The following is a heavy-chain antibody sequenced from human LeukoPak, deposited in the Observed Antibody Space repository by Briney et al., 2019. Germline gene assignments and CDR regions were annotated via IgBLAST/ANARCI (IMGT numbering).Heavy chain of an antibody. Sequence: PSETLSLTCTVSDDSITMYYWTWIRQPPGKGLEWIGYVDHTGSTKFNPSLNGRVSISRDTSNNFFSLRLRSVTAADTAVYYCARERAVATTPLLFDYWGQGTLVTVSS. CDR3: ARERAVATTPLLFDY. D-gene: IGHD5-12*01. J-gene: IGHJ4*02. CDR2: VDHTGST. V-gene: IGHV4-59*12. CDR1: DDSITMYY.